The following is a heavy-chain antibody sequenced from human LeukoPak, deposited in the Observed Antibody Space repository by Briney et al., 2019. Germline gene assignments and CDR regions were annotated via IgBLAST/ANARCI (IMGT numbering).Heavy chain of an antibody. CDR2: IKQDGSEK. CDR1: GFTFSSYW. V-gene: IGHV3-7*01. CDR3: AREARYYYYYMDV. J-gene: IGHJ6*03. Sequence: GGSLRLSCAASGFTFSSYWMSWVRQAPGKGLEWVANIKQDGSEKYYVDSVKGRFTISRDNAKNSLYLQMDSLRAEDTAVYYCAREARYYYYYMDVWGKGTTVTVSS.